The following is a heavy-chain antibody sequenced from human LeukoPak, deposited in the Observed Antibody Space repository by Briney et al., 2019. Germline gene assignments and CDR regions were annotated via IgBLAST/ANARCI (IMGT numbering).Heavy chain of an antibody. J-gene: IGHJ4*02. CDR1: GLTFNRCG. CDR3: AKARYYDILTGYYRGPARPYYFDY. Sequence: GGSLRLSCAASGLTFNRCGMHWVRQAPGKGLEWVAFIRSDGSNEYYEDSVKGRFTISRDNSKNTLYLQMNSLRAEDTAVYYCAKARYYDILTGYYRGPARPYYFDYWGQGTLVTVSS. V-gene: IGHV3-30*02. CDR2: IRSDGSNE. D-gene: IGHD3-9*01.